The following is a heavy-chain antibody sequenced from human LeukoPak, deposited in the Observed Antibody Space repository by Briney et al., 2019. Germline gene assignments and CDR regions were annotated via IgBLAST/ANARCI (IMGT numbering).Heavy chain of an antibody. CDR2: INERGST. CDR1: GGSLSGHD. J-gene: IGHJ3*01. CDR3: ARVSFDSRGHDAFDL. Sequence: SETLPLTCAVYGGSLSGHDWSWIRQPPGKGLEWIGEINERGSTISNASLKSRITISLDTSKNQFSLNLTSVTAADTALYYCARVSFDSRGHDAFDLWGQGTLVIVS. D-gene: IGHD3-16*02. V-gene: IGHV4-34*01.